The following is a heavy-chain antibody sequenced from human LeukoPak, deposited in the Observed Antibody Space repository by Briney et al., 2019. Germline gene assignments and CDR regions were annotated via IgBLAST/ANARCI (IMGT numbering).Heavy chain of an antibody. D-gene: IGHD3-22*01. CDR2: IYYSGST. CDR3: AREWDDSSGYLSVDY. CDR1: GGSISSSSYY. Sequence: SETLSLTCTVSGGSISSSSYYWGWIRQPPGKGLEWIGSIYYSGSTYYNPSLKSRVTISVDTSKNQFSLKLSSVTAADTAVYYCAREWDDSSGYLSVDYWGQGTLVTVSS. J-gene: IGHJ4*02. V-gene: IGHV4-39*07.